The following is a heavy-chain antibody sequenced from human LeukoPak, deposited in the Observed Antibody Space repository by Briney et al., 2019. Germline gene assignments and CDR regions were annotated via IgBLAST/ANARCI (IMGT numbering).Heavy chain of an antibody. CDR3: VRESFSRGDFN. Sequence: PGGSLRLSCAASGFIFSTYWMTWVRQAPGKGLEWVATIKYDGDENFYVNSVTGRFTISRDNAKNSLYLQMNSLTAEDTAVYYCVRESFSRGDFNWGQGTLVSVSS. V-gene: IGHV3-7*01. CDR1: GFIFSTYW. D-gene: IGHD7-27*01. CDR2: IKYDGDEN. J-gene: IGHJ4*02.